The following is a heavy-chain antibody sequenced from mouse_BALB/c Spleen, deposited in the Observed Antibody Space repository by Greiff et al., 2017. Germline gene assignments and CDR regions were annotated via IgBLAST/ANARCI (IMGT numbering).Heavy chain of an antibody. CDR3: VRRSDYYRYDYFDD. CDR2: IRSKSNNYAT. Sequence: EVQGVESGGGLVQPKGSLKLSCAASGFTFNTYAMNWVRQAPGKGLEWVARIRSKSNNYATYYADSVKDRFTISRDDSQSMLYLQMNNLKTEDTAMYYCVRRSDYYRYDYFDDWGQGTTLTVSS. D-gene: IGHD2-14*01. J-gene: IGHJ2*01. V-gene: IGHV10-1*02. CDR1: GFTFNTYA.